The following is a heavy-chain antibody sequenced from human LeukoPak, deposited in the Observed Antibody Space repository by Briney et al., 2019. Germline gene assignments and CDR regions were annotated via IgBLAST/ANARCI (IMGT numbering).Heavy chain of an antibody. Sequence: PGGSLRLSCAASGFTFSSYAMHWVRQAPGKGLEWVAVISYDGSNKYYADSVKGRFTISRDNSKNTLYLQMNSLRAEDTAVYYCARETLNSSSMANWFDPWGQGTLVTVSS. CDR1: GFTFSSYA. CDR3: ARETLNSSSMANWFDP. CDR2: ISYDGSNK. V-gene: IGHV3-30*04. J-gene: IGHJ5*02. D-gene: IGHD6-6*01.